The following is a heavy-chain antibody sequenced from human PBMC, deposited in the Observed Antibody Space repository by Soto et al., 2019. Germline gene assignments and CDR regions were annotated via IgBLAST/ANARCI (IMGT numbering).Heavy chain of an antibody. D-gene: IGHD6-19*01. CDR1: GYSFTSYW. J-gene: IGHJ4*02. V-gene: IGHV5-10-1*01. CDR2: IDPSDSYT. CDR3: ARQSSSGWYSGGVDY. Sequence: GESLKISCKGSGYSFTSYWISWLRQMPGKGLEWMGRIDPSDSYTNYSPSFQGHVTISADKSISTAYLQWSSLKASDTAMYYCARQSSSGWYSGGVDYWGQGTLVTVS.